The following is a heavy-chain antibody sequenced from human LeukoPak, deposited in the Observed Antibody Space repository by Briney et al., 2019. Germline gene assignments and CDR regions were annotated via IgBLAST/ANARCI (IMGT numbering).Heavy chain of an antibody. CDR1: GYSFTSYW. CDR2: IYPGDSDT. D-gene: IGHD2-2*01. Sequence: GESLKISCKGSGYSFTSYWIGWVRQMPGKGLEWMGIIYPGDSDTRYSPSFQGQVTISADKSISTAYLQWSSLKASDTAMYYCARLSGYCSSTSCYPLTKIDAFDIWGQGTMVTVSS. V-gene: IGHV5-51*01. CDR3: ARLSGYCSSTSCYPLTKIDAFDI. J-gene: IGHJ3*02.